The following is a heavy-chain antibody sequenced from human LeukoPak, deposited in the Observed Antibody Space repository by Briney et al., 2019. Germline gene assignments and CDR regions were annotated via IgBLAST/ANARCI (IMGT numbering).Heavy chain of an antibody. CDR2: INHSGST. Sequence: SETLSLTCAVYGGSFSGYCWSWIRQPPGKGLEWIGEINHSGSTNYNPSLKSRVTISVDTSKNQFSLKLSSVTAADTAVYYCARAPKGPMVRGVVDYWGQGTLVTVSS. D-gene: IGHD3-10*01. V-gene: IGHV4-34*01. CDR3: ARAPKGPMVRGVVDY. CDR1: GGSFSGYC. J-gene: IGHJ4*02.